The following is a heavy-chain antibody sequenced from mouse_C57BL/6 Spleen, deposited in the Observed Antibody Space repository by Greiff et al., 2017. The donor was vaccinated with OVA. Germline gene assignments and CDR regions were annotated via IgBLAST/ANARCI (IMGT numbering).Heavy chain of an antibody. V-gene: IGHV1-72*01. CDR1: GYTFTGYW. CDR2: IDPNSGGT. Sequence: QVQLQQSGAELMKPGASVKLSCKATGYTFTGYWIEWVKQRPGRGLEWIGRIDPNSGGTKYNEKFKSKATLTVDKPSSTAYMQLSSLTSEDSAVYYCARGGWLRPVYYYAMDYWGQGTSVTVSS. D-gene: IGHD2-2*01. CDR3: ARGGWLRPVYYYAMDY. J-gene: IGHJ4*01.